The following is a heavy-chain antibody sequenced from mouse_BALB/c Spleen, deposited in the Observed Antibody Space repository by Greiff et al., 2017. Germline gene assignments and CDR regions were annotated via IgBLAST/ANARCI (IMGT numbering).Heavy chain of an antibody. D-gene: IGHD1-1*01. CDR2: ISDGGSYT. CDR3: ASAYGSSLAD. Sequence: DVMLVESGGGLVKPGGSLKLSCAASGFTFSDYYMSWVRQTPEKRLEWVATISDGGSYTYYPDSVKGRFTISRDNAKNNLYLQMSSLKSEDTAMYYCASAYGSSLADWGEGTLVTVSA. CDR1: GFTFSDYY. V-gene: IGHV5-4*02. J-gene: IGHJ3*01.